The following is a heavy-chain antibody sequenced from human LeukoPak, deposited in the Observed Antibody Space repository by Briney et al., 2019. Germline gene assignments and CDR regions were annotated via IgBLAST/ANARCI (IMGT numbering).Heavy chain of an antibody. D-gene: IGHD3-9*01. CDR2: ISAYNGNT. J-gene: IGHJ5*02. V-gene: IGHV1-18*01. CDR3: ARAMGEGYYDILTGLYNWFDP. Sequence: ASVKVSCKASGYTFTSYGISWVRQAPGQGLEWMGWISAYNGNTNYAQKLQGRVTMTTDTSTSTAYMELRSLRSDDTAVYYCARAMGEGYYDILTGLYNWFDPWGQGTLVTVSS. CDR1: GYTFTSYG.